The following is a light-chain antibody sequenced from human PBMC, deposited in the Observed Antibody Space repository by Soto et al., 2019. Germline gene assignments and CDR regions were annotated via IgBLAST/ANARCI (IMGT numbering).Light chain of an antibody. J-gene: IGKJ1*01. Sequence: EIEMTQSPATLSVSPGERATLYCRASQSVSSSLAWYQQTPGQTPGLLIHGASTRATGMPARFSGSGSGTEFTLTISRLQSEDFAVYFCQQYNDWPRTFGKGTKVEIK. CDR3: QQYNDWPRT. V-gene: IGKV3-15*01. CDR1: QSVSSS. CDR2: GAS.